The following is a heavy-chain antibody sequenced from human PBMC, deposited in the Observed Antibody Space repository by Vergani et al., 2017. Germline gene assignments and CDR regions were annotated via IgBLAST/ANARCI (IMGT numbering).Heavy chain of an antibody. J-gene: IGHJ3*02. V-gene: IGHV3-23*01. CDR1: GFTFSSYA. CDR2: ISGSGGST. CDR3: ANYPRFWSGYYLEWNDAFDI. D-gene: IGHD3-3*01. Sequence: EVQLLESGGGLVQPGGSLRLSCAASGFTFSSYAMSWVRQAPGKGLEWVSAISGSGGSTYYADSVKGRFTISRDNSKNTLYLQMNSLRAEDTAVYYCANYPRFWSGYYLEWNDAFDIWGQGTMVTVSS.